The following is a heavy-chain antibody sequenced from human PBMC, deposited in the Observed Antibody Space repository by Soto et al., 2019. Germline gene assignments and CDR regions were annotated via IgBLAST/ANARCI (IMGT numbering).Heavy chain of an antibody. CDR1: GFTFSSYW. Sequence: PGGSLRLSCAASGFTFSSYWMHWVRQAPGKGLVWVSRINRDGSSTNYADSVKGRVTISRDTAKNTLYLQMNSLRAEDTAVYYCAREIATSGEYYFDYWGKGTLVTVSS. CDR2: INRDGSST. J-gene: IGHJ4*02. D-gene: IGHD5-12*01. CDR3: AREIATSGEYYFDY. V-gene: IGHV3-74*01.